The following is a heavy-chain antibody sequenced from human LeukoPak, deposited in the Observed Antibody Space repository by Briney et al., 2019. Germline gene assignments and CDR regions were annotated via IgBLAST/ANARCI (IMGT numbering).Heavy chain of an antibody. CDR1: GGTFSSYA. V-gene: IGHV1-69*04. Sequence: SVEVSCKASGGTFSSYAISWVRQAPGQGLEWMGRIIPILGIANYAQKFQGRVTITADKSTSTAYMELSSLRSEDTAVYYCARDVDTAMVNNWFDPWGQGTLVTVSS. J-gene: IGHJ5*02. CDR3: ARDVDTAMVNNWFDP. CDR2: IIPILGIA. D-gene: IGHD5-18*01.